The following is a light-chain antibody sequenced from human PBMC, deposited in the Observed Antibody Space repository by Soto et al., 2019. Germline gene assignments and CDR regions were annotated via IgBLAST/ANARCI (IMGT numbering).Light chain of an antibody. CDR2: DNN. CDR3: GTWDSSLSAAV. V-gene: IGLV1-51*01. J-gene: IGLJ6*01. Sequence: QSVLTQPPSVSAAPGQKVTISCSGSSSNLGNNYVSWYQQLPGTAPKLLIYDNNKRPSGIPDRFSGSKSGTSATLVITGLQTGDEADYYCGTWDSSLSAAVFGSGTQLTVL. CDR1: SSNLGNNY.